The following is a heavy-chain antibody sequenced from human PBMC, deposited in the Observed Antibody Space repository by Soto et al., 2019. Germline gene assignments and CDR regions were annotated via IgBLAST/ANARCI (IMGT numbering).Heavy chain of an antibody. CDR3: ARDARGYAFDI. J-gene: IGHJ3*02. D-gene: IGHD2-15*01. CDR1: GGTFSSYA. Sequence: ASVKVSCKASGGTFSSYAISWVRQAPGQGLEWMGGIIPIFGTANYAQKFQGRVTITADKSTSTAYMELSSLRSEDTAVYYCARDARGYAFDIWGQGTMVTVSS. V-gene: IGHV1-69*06. CDR2: IIPIFGTA.